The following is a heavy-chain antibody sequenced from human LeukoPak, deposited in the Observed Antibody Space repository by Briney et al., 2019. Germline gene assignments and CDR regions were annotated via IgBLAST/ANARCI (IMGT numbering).Heavy chain of an antibody. Sequence: PGGSLRLSCAASGFTVSSNYMSWVRQAPGKGLEWVSVIYSGGSTYYADSVKGRFTISRDNSKNTLYLQMNSLRAEDTAVYYCARWRSGYSGYVDYWGQGTLVTVSS. CDR3: ARWRSGYSGYVDY. J-gene: IGHJ4*02. CDR2: IYSGGST. D-gene: IGHD5-12*01. V-gene: IGHV3-66*01. CDR1: GFTVSSNY.